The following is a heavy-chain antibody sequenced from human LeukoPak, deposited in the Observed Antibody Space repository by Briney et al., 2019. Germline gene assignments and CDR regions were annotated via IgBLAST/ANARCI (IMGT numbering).Heavy chain of an antibody. CDR3: ARVTTGGYYNY. Sequence: PSETLSLTCTVSGGSISSGSYYWSWIRQPAGKGLEWIGRIYTSGSTNYNPSLKSRVTIPLDTSENHFSLKLSSVTAADTAVYYCARVTTGGYYNYWGQGALVTVSS. V-gene: IGHV4-61*02. CDR1: GGSISSGSYY. J-gene: IGHJ4*02. D-gene: IGHD3-22*01. CDR2: IYTSGST.